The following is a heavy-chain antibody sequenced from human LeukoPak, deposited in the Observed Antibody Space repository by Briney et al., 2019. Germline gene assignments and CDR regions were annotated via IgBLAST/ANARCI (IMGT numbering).Heavy chain of an antibody. CDR1: GFTFDDYA. Sequence: PGRSLRLSCTASGFTFDDYAMHWVRQAPGKGLEWVSGISWNSRTIGYADSVKGRFIISRDNAKNSLDLQMNSLRAEDMALYYCAKDRGSSPTHGLDYWGQGTLVTVSS. CDR3: AKDRGSSPTHGLDY. CDR2: ISWNSRTI. D-gene: IGHD2-2*01. J-gene: IGHJ4*02. V-gene: IGHV3-9*03.